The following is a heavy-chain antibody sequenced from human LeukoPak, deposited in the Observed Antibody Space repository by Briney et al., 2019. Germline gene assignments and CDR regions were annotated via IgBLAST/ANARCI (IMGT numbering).Heavy chain of an antibody. CDR3: ARARGSSSWYGALRY. CDR1: GYTFTGYY. CDR2: ISPNSGGT. D-gene: IGHD6-13*01. J-gene: IGHJ4*02. V-gene: IGHV1-2*02. Sequence: GASVKVSCKASGYTFTGYYMHWVRQAPGQGLEWMGWISPNSGGTNYAQKFQGRVTMTRDTSISTAYMELSRLRSDDTAVYYCARARGSSSWYGALRYWGQGTLVTVSS.